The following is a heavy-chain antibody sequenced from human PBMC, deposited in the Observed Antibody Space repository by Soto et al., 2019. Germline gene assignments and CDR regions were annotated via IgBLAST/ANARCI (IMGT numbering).Heavy chain of an antibody. V-gene: IGHV1-69*13. CDR1: GGTFSSYA. CDR2: IIPIFGTA. CDR3: ARDHSGSYSALGYFDY. D-gene: IGHD1-26*01. J-gene: IGHJ4*02. Sequence: GASVKVSCKASGGTFSSYAISWVRQAPGQGLEWMGGIIPIFGTANYAQKFQGRVTITADESTSTAYMELSSLRPEDTAVYYCARDHSGSYSALGYFDYWGQGTLVTVS.